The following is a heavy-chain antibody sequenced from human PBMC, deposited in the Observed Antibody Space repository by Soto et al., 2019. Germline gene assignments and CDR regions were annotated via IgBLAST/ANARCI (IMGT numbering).Heavy chain of an antibody. D-gene: IGHD3-22*01. J-gene: IGHJ4*02. CDR1: GYTFTSYG. CDR3: ASDSSGYYYSDFDY. CDR2: ISVYNGNT. V-gene: IGHV1-18*01. Sequence: ASVKVSFKASGYTFTSYGISWVRQAPGQGLEGMGWISVYNGNTNYAQKLQGRVTMTTDTSTSTAYMELRSLRSDDTAVYYCASDSSGYYYSDFDYWGQGTLVTVSS.